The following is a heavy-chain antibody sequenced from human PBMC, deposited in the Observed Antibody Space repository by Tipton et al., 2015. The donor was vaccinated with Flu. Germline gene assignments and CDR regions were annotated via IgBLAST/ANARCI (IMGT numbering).Heavy chain of an antibody. J-gene: IGHJ5*02. CDR1: GDAIRSDYL. CDR2: VFRSGSG. D-gene: IGHD4-11*01. CDR3: ARRDYSNYVSDPKSCFDP. V-gene: IGHV4-38-2*01. Sequence: LRLFCSVSGDAIRSDYLWGWIRQPPGRGLEWIGNVFRSGSGYLNPSLKSRVAISIDTSRKQFSLKLSSLTAADTAVYYCARRDYSNYVSDPKSCFDPWGQGILVTVSS.